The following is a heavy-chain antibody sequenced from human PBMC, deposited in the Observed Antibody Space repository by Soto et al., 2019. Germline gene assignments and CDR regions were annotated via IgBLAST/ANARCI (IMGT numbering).Heavy chain of an antibody. CDR3: ARSQGGRYSGTAVGY. CDR1: GGSISSGGYY. Sequence: QVQLQASGPGLVKSSQTLSLTCTVSGGSISSGGYYWSWIRQHPGKGLEWIGYIYYSGSTYYNPSLKSRVTISVATSKNQFSLKLSSVTAADTAVYYCARSQGGRYSGTAVGYWGQGTLVTVSS. CDR2: IYYSGST. D-gene: IGHD6-13*01. V-gene: IGHV4-31*03. J-gene: IGHJ4*02.